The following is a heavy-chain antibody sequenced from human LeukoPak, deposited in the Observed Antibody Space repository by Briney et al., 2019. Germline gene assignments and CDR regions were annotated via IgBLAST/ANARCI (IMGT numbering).Heavy chain of an antibody. CDR3: ARANYDFWSGYYRDFYFDY. CDR2: IYHSGIT. D-gene: IGHD3-3*01. CDR1: SDSISSNNW. J-gene: IGHJ4*02. V-gene: IGHV4-4*02. Sequence: SGTLSLTCAVSSDSISSNNWWNWVRQPPGKGLEWIGEIYHSGITEYNPSLKSRVTISVDTSKNQYSLKLSSVTAADTAVYYCARANYDFWSGYYRDFYFDYWGQGTLVTVSS.